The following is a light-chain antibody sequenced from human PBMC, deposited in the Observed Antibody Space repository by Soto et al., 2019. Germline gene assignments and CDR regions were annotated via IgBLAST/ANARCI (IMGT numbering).Light chain of an antibody. Sequence: QAVVTQEPSLTVSPGGTVTLTCASSTGAVTSGYYPNWFQQKPGQAPRALIYSTSNRHSWTPARFSGSLLGGKAALTLSGXXXXXXXXXYCLLYYGGAQPLVFGGGTQLTFL. CDR1: TGAVTSGYY. CDR3: LLYYGGAQPLV. CDR2: STS. V-gene: IGLV7-43*01. J-gene: IGLJ2*01.